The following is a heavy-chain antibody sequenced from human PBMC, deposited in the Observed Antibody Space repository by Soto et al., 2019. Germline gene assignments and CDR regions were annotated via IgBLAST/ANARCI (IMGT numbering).Heavy chain of an antibody. V-gene: IGHV1-69*13. CDR3: ALTLIPGRRLYYFDC. CDR1: GGTFSIYA. Sequence: SVKVSCKASGGTFSIYAISWVRQAPGQGLEWMGGIIPIFGTANYAQKFQGRVTITADESTSTAYMELGSLRAEDTAVYYCALTLIPGRRLYYFDCWGQGTLVTVSS. CDR2: IIPIFGTA. J-gene: IGHJ4*02. D-gene: IGHD7-27*01.